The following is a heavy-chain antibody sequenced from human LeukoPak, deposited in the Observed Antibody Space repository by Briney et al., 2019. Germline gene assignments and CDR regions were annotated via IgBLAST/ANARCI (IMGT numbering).Heavy chain of an antibody. J-gene: IGHJ4*02. Sequence: PSETLSLTCTVSGGSISSGGYYWSWIRQHPGKGLEWIGYIYYSGSTYYNPSLKSRVTISVDTSKNQFSLKLSSVTAADTAVYYCARGIVGATPILWGQGTLVTVSS. V-gene: IGHV4-31*03. CDR1: GGSISSGGYY. CDR3: ARGIVGATPIL. D-gene: IGHD1-26*01. CDR2: IYYSGST.